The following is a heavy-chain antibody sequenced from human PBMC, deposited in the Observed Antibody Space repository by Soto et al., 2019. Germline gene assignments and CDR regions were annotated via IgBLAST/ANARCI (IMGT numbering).Heavy chain of an antibody. V-gene: IGHV4-38-2*01. CDR2: IYHAGSV. CDR1: WYSIGSGDY. Sequence: PSETLSLTCAVAWYSIGSGDYWAWIGQSPGKGLEWIGSIYHAGSVYYNPSLNGRGARSMDTSKNHFSLKLTSVTAADTAVYYCARTSDYYGMDVWGQGTTVTVSS. J-gene: IGHJ6*02. CDR3: ARTSDYYGMDV.